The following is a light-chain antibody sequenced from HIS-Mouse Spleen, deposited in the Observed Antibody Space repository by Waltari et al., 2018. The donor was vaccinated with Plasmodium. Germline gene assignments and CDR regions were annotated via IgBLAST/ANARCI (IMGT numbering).Light chain of an antibody. CDR2: GAS. CDR1: QSVSSN. CDR3: QQYNNWPAWT. J-gene: IGKJ1*01. V-gene: IGKV3-15*01. Sequence: EIVMTQSPATLSVSPGERATLSCRASQSVSSNLAWYQQKPGQAPRPLIYGASTRSTGIPARFSGSRSGQEFTLTISSLQSEDVAVYYCQQYNNWPAWTFGQGTKVEIK.